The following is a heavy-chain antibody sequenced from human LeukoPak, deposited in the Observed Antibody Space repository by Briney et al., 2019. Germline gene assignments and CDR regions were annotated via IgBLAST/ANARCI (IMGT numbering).Heavy chain of an antibody. D-gene: IGHD3-22*01. CDR3: ARDRTYYYDSSGSGFDY. V-gene: IGHV1-2*02. Sequence: ASVKVSCKASGYTFTGYYMHWVRQAPGQGLGWMGWSNPNSGGINYAQKFEGRVYMTRDTSIRTAYMEVSRLRSEDTAVYYCARDRTYYYDSSGSGFDYWGQGTLVTVSS. CDR1: GYTFTGYY. J-gene: IGHJ4*02. CDR2: SNPNSGGI.